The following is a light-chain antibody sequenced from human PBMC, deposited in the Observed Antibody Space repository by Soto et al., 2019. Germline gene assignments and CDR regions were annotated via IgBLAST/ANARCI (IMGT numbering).Light chain of an antibody. CDR2: GAS. Sequence: EIVLTQSPGTLSLSPGETATLSCRASQSVSSFYLAWYQQKPGQAPRLLIYGASSRASGIPDRFSGSESGTDFTLTISRLEPEDFAVYYCQQYSSSLFTFGGGTKVEIK. CDR3: QQYSSSLFT. V-gene: IGKV3-20*01. CDR1: QSVSSFY. J-gene: IGKJ4*01.